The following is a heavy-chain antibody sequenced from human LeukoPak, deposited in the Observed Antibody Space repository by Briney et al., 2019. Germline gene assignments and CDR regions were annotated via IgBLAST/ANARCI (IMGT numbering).Heavy chain of an antibody. J-gene: IGHJ4*02. CDR2: VSRSGGST. Sequence: GGSVRVSCEASGFTFTSYAMRWVRQAPGKGLEWVSAVSRSGGSTFYAHYVKGRFTIPRDKSKNTLYLQLNSLRAEDTARYYFSKDRDLAGDRKPGYFDCWGEGNLVTVSS. V-gene: IGHV3-23*01. CDR1: GFTFTSYA. D-gene: IGHD3-16*01. CDR3: SKDRDLAGDRKPGYFDC.